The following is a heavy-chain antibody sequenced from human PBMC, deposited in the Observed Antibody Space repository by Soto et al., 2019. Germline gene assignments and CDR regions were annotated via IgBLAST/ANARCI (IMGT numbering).Heavy chain of an antibody. J-gene: IGHJ3*01. CDR3: TRSIITTAGTDAFDL. CDR1: GYTFTSYY. D-gene: IGHD6-13*01. Sequence: QVQLVQSGAEVKKPGASVRVSCKASGYTFTSYYIHWVRQAPGHGPEWMGMISPSSGDTDYAQKFQGRVTMTRDTSTSTVYMELSSLRSEDTAVYYCTRSIITTAGTDAFDLWGQGTVVTVSS. CDR2: ISPSSGDT. V-gene: IGHV1-46*03.